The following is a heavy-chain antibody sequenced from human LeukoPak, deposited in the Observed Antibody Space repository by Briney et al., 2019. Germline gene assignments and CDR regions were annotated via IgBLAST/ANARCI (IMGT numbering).Heavy chain of an antibody. CDR1: GFTFSSYG. J-gene: IGHJ4*02. Sequence: GRSLRLSCAASGFTFSSYGMHWVRQAPGKGLEWVAVISYDGSNKYYADSVKGRFTISRDNSKNTLYLQMNSLRAEDTAVYYCAKEGLWFGELSGNYFDYWGQGTLVTVSS. V-gene: IGHV3-30*18. D-gene: IGHD3-10*01. CDR2: ISYDGSNK. CDR3: AKEGLWFGELSGNYFDY.